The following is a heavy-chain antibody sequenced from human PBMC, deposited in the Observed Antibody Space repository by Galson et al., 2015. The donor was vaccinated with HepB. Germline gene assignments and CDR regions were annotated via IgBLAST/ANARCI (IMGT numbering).Heavy chain of an antibody. CDR2: IIPIFGTA. D-gene: IGHD2-2*02. J-gene: IGHJ6*03. CDR1: GGTFSSYA. V-gene: IGHV1-69*13. Sequence: SVKVSCKASGGTFSSYAISWVRQAPGQGLEWMGGIIPIFGTANYAQKFQGRVTITADESTSTAYMELSSLRSEDTAVYYCARSFYCSSTSCYRGDYYYYMDVWGKGTTVTVSS. CDR3: ARSFYCSSTSCYRGDYYYYMDV.